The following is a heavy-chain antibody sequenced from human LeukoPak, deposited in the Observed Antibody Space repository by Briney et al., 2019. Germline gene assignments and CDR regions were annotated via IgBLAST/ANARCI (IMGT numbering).Heavy chain of an antibody. CDR1: GASLSFSDYY. CDR3: ARLISRDGYDNLDY. CDR2: IYYNGNT. J-gene: IGHJ4*02. D-gene: IGHD5-24*01. V-gene: IGHV4-61*05. Sequence: SETLFLTCTVSGASLSFSDYYWGWIRQPPGKGLEWIGYIYYNGNTNYNPSLKSRVTISVDTSKNQFSLKLSSVTAADTAVYYCARLISRDGYDNLDYWGQGTLVTVSS.